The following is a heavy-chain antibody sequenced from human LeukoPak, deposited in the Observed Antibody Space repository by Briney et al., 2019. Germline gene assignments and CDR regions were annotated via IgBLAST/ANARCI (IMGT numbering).Heavy chain of an antibody. J-gene: IGHJ4*02. V-gene: IGHV4-59*01. CDR1: GGSFNSYY. CDR2: IYYTGST. D-gene: IGHD1-26*01. CDR3: AREPLGPLTSKVGARSLSPPDY. Sequence: SETLSLTCTVSGGSFNSYYWNWIRQPPGKGLEWVGYIYYTGSTNYNPSLKSRVTISVDTSKNQFSLKLSSVTAADTAVYYCAREPLGPLTSKVGARSLSPPDYWGQGTLVTVSP.